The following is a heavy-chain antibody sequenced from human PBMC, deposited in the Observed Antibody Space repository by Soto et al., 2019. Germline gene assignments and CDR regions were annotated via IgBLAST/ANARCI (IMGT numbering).Heavy chain of an antibody. J-gene: IGHJ5*02. Sequence: RLSCAASGFTFDDYAMHWVRQAPGKSLEWVSGISWNSGSIGYADSVKGRFTISRDNAKNSLYLQMNSLRAEDTALYYCAKDFIPYSSSSPNWFDPWGQGTLVTVSS. D-gene: IGHD6-6*01. CDR3: AKDFIPYSSSSPNWFDP. CDR2: ISWNSGSI. CDR1: GFTFDDYA. V-gene: IGHV3-9*01.